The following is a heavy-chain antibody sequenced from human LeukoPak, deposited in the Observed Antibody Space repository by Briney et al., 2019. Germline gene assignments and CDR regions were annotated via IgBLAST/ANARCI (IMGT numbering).Heavy chain of an antibody. D-gene: IGHD3-22*01. Sequence: GGSLRLSCAASGFTFSSYSMNWVRQAPGKGLEWVSYISSSSSTIYYADSVKGRFTISRDNAKNSLYLQMNSLRAEDTAVYYCARQDYYDSKNIWGQGTMVTVSS. CDR2: ISSSSSTI. CDR1: GFTFSSYS. J-gene: IGHJ3*02. V-gene: IGHV3-48*04. CDR3: ARQDYYDSKNI.